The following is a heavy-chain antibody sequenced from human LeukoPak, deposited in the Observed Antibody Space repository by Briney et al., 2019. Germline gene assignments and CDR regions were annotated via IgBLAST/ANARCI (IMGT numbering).Heavy chain of an antibody. D-gene: IGHD1-26*01. V-gene: IGHV1-2*04. CDR1: GYTFAAYF. CDR3: ARDLTSTSNWEFDY. CDR2: INPNSGDT. Sequence: ASVKVSCKASGYTFAAYFIHWVRQAPGQGLEWMGRINPNSGDTEYAPKFQGWVTMTRDTSISTAYVEVSRLISDDTAVYYCARDLTSTSNWEFDYWGQGTLVIVSS. J-gene: IGHJ4*02.